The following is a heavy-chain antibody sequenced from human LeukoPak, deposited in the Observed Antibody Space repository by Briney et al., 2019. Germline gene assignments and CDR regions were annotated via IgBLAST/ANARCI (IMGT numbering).Heavy chain of an antibody. CDR2: LYSGGHT. J-gene: IGHJ4*02. D-gene: IGHD6-19*01. CDR1: GFTVSSND. CDR3: ARDHGSQDSGAWYVFDY. Sequence: GGSLRLSCAASGFTVSSNDMTWVRQAPGKGLEWVSALYSGGHTYYADSVKDRFTISRDNSQNTLFLQMNSLRADDTAEYFCARDHGSQDSGAWYVFDYWGRGTLVTVSS. V-gene: IGHV3-66*01.